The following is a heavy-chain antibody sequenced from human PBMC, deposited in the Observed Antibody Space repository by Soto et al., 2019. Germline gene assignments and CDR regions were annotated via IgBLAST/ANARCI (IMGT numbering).Heavy chain of an antibody. Sequence: QVQLVQSGAEVKKPGASVKVSCKASGYTFTSYAMHWVRQAPGQRLEGMGWINAGNGNTKYSQKFQGRVTITRDTSASTDYMELSSLRSEDTAVYYCAREIAVAFDYWGQGTLVTVSS. D-gene: IGHD6-19*01. CDR3: AREIAVAFDY. V-gene: IGHV1-3*01. J-gene: IGHJ4*02. CDR2: INAGNGNT. CDR1: GYTFTSYA.